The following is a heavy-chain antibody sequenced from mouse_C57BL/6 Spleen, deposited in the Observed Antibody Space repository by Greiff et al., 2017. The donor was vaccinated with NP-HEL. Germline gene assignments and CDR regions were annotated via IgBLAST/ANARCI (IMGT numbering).Heavy chain of an antibody. CDR3: ASQLRLQLYYFDY. CDR1: GYTFTSYW. Sequence: VKLQQPGAELVKPGASVKLSCKASGYTFTSYWMHWVKQRPGRGLEWIGRIDPNSGGTKYNEKFKSKATLTVDKPSSTAYMQLSSLTSEDSAVYYCASQLRLQLYYFDYWGQGTTLTVSS. V-gene: IGHV1-72*01. D-gene: IGHD3-2*02. CDR2: IDPNSGGT. J-gene: IGHJ2*01.